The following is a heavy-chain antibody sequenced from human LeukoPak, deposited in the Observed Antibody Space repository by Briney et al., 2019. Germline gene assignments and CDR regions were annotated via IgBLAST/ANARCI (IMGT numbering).Heavy chain of an antibody. CDR2: IYSGGGT. CDR3: ARAQRIMMTHAFHL. CDR1: GFTVSVNY. V-gene: IGHV3-53*01. J-gene: IGHJ3*01. Sequence: GGSLRLSCAASGFTVSVNYMSWVRQAPGKGLEWVSVIYSGGGTYYADSVKGRFTISRDSSKNTLYLQMNSLRAEDTAVYHCARAQRIMMTHAFHLWGQGTMVTVSS. D-gene: IGHD2-15*01.